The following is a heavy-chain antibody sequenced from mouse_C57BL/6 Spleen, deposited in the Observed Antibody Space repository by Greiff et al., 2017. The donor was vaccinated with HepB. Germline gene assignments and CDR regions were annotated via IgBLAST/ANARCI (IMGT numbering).Heavy chain of an antibody. CDR3: ARSGYGSSPGWFAY. J-gene: IGHJ3*01. D-gene: IGHD1-1*01. Sequence: VQLVESGAELARPGASVKLSCKASGYTFTSYGISWVKQRTGQGLEWIGEIYPRSGNTYYNEKFKGKATLTADKSSSTAYMELRSLTSEDSAVYFCARSGYGSSPGWFAYWGQGTLVTVSA. V-gene: IGHV1-81*01. CDR2: IYPRSGNT. CDR1: GYTFTSYG.